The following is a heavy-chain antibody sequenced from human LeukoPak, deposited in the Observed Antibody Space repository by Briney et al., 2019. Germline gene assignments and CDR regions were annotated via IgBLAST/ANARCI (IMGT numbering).Heavy chain of an antibody. CDR1: GFTVSHYY. CDR3: ARRDIVVVPASILGAFDI. CDR2: ISSSGDTR. Sequence: PGGSLRLSCAASGFTVSHYYMSWIRQAPGKGLEWLSFISSSGDTRHYADSVMGRFTISRDNAKNSLYLQMNSLRAEDTALYYCARRDIVVVPASILGAFDIWGQGTMVTVSS. D-gene: IGHD2-2*02. J-gene: IGHJ3*02. V-gene: IGHV3-11*01.